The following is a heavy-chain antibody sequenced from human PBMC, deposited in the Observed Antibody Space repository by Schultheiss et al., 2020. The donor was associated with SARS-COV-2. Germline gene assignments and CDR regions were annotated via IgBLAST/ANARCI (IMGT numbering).Heavy chain of an antibody. Sequence: ASVKVSCKASGYTFTSYYMHWVRQAPGQGLEWMGIINPSGGTTNYAQKFQGRVTMTRDTSTSTVYMELSRLRSDDTALYYCARVDTAMVKLPGYYYYYYYMDVWGKGTTVTVSS. CDR2: INPSGGTT. V-gene: IGHV1-46*01. CDR1: GYTFTSYY. D-gene: IGHD5-18*01. J-gene: IGHJ6*03. CDR3: ARVDTAMVKLPGYYYYYYYMDV.